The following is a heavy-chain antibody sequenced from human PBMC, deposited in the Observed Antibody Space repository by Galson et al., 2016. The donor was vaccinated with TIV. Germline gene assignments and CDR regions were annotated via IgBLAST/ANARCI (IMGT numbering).Heavy chain of an antibody. CDR2: IDTDGTTT. D-gene: IGHD3-16*01. Sequence: SLRLSCAASGISVNNDWMHWVRQSPEKGLVWVARIDTDGTTTYYADSVKGRFSISRDNAKNTVYLQMNNLIADDTAVYYCVRDRLGWHWGQGTLVPVSS. CDR1: GISVNNDW. V-gene: IGHV3-74*01. CDR3: VRDRLGWH. J-gene: IGHJ1*01.